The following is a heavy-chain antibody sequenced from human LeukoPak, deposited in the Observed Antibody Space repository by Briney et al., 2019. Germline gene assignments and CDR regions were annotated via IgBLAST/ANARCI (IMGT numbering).Heavy chain of an antibody. Sequence: GGSLRLFCAASGFTFSNYGMSWVRQAAGKGLEWVSHISDRGSSTYYADSVKGRFTVSRDNSRNTLYLQMSSLRAEDTAVYYCAKDHPYYYDSSGFGDAFDSWGQGTMVTVSS. J-gene: IGHJ3*02. CDR1: GFTFSNYG. D-gene: IGHD3-22*01. CDR2: ISDRGSST. CDR3: AKDHPYYYDSSGFGDAFDS. V-gene: IGHV3-23*01.